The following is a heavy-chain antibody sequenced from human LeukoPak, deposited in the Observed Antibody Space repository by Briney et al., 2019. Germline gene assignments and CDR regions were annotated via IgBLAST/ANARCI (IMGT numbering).Heavy chain of an antibody. CDR3: ARAASIHGYYDILTGYSHFDY. D-gene: IGHD3-9*01. CDR2: IIPFFGTA. V-gene: IGHV1-69*13. J-gene: IGHJ4*02. CDR1: GGTFSSYA. Sequence: SVKVSCKASGGTFSSYAISWVRQARGQGLEWMGGIIPFFGTANYAQKFQGRVTITADESTSTAYMELSSLRSEDTAVYYCARAASIHGYYDILTGYSHFDYWGQGTLVTVSS.